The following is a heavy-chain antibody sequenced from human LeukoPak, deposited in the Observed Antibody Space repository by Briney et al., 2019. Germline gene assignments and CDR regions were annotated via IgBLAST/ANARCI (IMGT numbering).Heavy chain of an antibody. CDR2: IYPGDSDT. V-gene: IGHV5-51*01. CDR1: GYRFTDYW. D-gene: IGHD3-10*01. CDR3: AAGWLGGPYDY. J-gene: IGHJ4*02. Sequence: GESLKISCQGSGYRFTDYWTGWVRQVPGRGLEWMSIIYPGDSDTRYSPSFQGRVTISADKSISIAYLQWSSLKASDTAIYYCAAGWLGGPYDYWGQGILVTVSS.